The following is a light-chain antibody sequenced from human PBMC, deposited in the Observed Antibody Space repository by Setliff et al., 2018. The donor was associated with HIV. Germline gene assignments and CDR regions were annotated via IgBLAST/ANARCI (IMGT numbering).Light chain of an antibody. CDR3: SSYTTSTFDVV. V-gene: IGLV2-14*01. CDR2: HVN. CDR1: RSDVGGYNY. Sequence: ALAQPASVSGSPGQSITISCTGTRSDVGGYNYVSWYQQHPGKAPKLMIYHVNKRPSGFSHRFSGSKSGNTASLTISGLQAEDEADYYCSSYTTSTFDVVFGGGTQRTVL. J-gene: IGLJ2*01.